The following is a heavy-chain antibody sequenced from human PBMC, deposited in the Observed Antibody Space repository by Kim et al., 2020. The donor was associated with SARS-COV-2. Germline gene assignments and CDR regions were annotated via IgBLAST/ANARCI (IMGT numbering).Heavy chain of an antibody. CDR1: GYSFTNYW. D-gene: IGHD3-3*01. CDR2: IDPSDSYT. CDR3: ARAPNYDFWSGGFDP. V-gene: IGHV5-10-1*01. Sequence: GESLKISCKGSGYSFTNYWITWVRQMPGKGLEWMGRIDPSDSYTKYKTSFQGHVTLSADKSISTAYLQWSSLKASDTAMYYCARAPNYDFWSGGFDPWGQGTLVTVSS. J-gene: IGHJ5*02.